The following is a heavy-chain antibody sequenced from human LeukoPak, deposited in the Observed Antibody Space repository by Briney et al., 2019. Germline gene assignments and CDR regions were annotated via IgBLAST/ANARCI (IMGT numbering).Heavy chain of an antibody. CDR2: ISTTNDI. CDR1: GFTFSSYS. V-gene: IGHV3-21*06. J-gene: IGHJ4*02. CDR3: ARTYYYDESAIFGH. Sequence: GSLRLSCAASGFTFSSYSMNWVRQAPGKGLEWVSFISTTNDIYYADSVKGRFTISRDNAKNSLYLQMDSLRVEDTAVYYCARTYYYDESAIFGHWGQGTLVTVSS. D-gene: IGHD3-22*01.